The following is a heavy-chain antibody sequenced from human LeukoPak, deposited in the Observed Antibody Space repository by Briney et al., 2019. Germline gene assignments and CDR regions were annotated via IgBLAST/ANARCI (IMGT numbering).Heavy chain of an antibody. CDR1: GFTFNKYG. J-gene: IGHJ1*01. V-gene: IGHV3-30*18. CDR3: AKDRDPYSSGTWDS. CDR2: RSDDGSAQ. Sequence: GGSLRLSCISSGFTFNKYGMHWVRKAPGKGLEWVAVRSDDGSAQHYADSVRGRFTISRDNSKNTLSLQMNSLRPEDTAMYFCAKDRDPYSSGTWDSWGQGTLVILSS. D-gene: IGHD3-22*01.